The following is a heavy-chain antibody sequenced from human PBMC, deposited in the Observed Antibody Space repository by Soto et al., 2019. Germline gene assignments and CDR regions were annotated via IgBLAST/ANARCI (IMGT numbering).Heavy chain of an antibody. J-gene: IGHJ2*01. CDR2: ISDSGDRI. CDR1: GFTLSSNS. D-gene: IGHD1-26*01. CDR3: AKAGADPRHRYFDL. V-gene: IGHV3-23*01. Sequence: GGSLRLSCAAPGFTLSSNSMSWVRQAPGKGLEWVSAISDSGDRIYYVDSVKGRFTISRDNSKNKLYLQMNSLRAEDTAVYYCAKAGADPRHRYFDLWGRGTLVTVPS.